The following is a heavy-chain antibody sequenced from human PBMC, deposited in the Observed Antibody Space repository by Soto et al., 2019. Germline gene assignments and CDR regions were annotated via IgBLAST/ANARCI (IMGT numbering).Heavy chain of an antibody. Sequence: SVKVSCKASGGTFCSDAITWVRQAPGQGLEWVGRIIHIFGKTNYEQNLQGRVTISAEPSTITSYMELHSLTSDDTAIYYCARDRTDSGYYTNWLDXWGQGTQVTVSX. CDR2: IIHIFGKT. V-gene: IGHV1-69*13. D-gene: IGHD3-22*01. CDR3: ARDRTDSGYYTNWLDX. CDR1: GGTFCSDA. J-gene: IGHJ5*02.